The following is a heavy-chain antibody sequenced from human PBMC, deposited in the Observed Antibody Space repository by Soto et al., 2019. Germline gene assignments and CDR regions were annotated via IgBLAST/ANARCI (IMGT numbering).Heavy chain of an antibody. J-gene: IGHJ4*02. CDR2: MNPNSGNT. D-gene: IGHD6-13*01. Sequence: GASVKVSCKASGYTFTSYDINWVRQATGQGLEWMGWMNPNSGNTSFAQKFQGRVTMTRNTSISTAYMELSSLRSDDTAVYYCAILPTYSSSWYFDFWDQGTLVTVSS. CDR1: GYTFTSYD. CDR3: AILPTYSSSWYFDF. V-gene: IGHV1-8*01.